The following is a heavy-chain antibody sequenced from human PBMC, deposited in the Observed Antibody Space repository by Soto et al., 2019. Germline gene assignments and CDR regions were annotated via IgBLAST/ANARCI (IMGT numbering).Heavy chain of an antibody. CDR3: ARDQWVVTEMRYPLDP. Sequence: PGGSLRLSCAASGFTFSSYSMNWVRQAPGKGLEWVSSISSSSSYIYYADSVKGRFTISRDNAKNSLYLQMNSLRAEDTAVYYCARDQWVVTEMRYPLDPWGQVTLVTVSS. CDR2: ISSSSSYI. CDR1: GFTFSSYS. J-gene: IGHJ5*02. V-gene: IGHV3-21*01. D-gene: IGHD2-21*02.